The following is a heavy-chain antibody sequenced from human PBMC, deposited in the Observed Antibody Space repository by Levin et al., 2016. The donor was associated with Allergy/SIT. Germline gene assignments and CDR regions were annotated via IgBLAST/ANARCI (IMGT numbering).Heavy chain of an antibody. Sequence: GESLKISCAASGFTFSSYSMSWVRQAPGKGLEWVSGISGSGGSTYYADSVKGRFTISRDNSKNTLYLQMNNLRAEDTAVYYCARVAEAAGTHWGQGTLVTVSS. D-gene: IGHD1-1*01. CDR3: ARVAEAAGTH. CDR2: ISGSGGST. V-gene: IGHV3-23*01. CDR1: GFTFSSYS. J-gene: IGHJ4*02.